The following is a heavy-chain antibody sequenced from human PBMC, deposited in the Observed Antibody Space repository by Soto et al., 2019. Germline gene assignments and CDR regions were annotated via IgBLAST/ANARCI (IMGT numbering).Heavy chain of an antibody. CDR1: GGSISSSSYY. V-gene: IGHV4-39*01. D-gene: IGHD6-13*01. CDR3: ARQCGWIIAAAGTWWFHP. Sequence: QLQLQESGPGLVKPSETLSLTCTVSGGSISSSSYYWGWIRQPPGKGLEWMGSIYYSGSTYYNPSLKSRVTISVDTSKNQFSLKLSSVTAADTAVYYCARQCGWIIAAAGTWWFHPWGQGTLVTVSS. J-gene: IGHJ5*02. CDR2: IYYSGST.